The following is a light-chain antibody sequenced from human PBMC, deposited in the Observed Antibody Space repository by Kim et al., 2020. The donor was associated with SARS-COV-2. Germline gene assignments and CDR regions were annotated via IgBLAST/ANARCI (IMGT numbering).Light chain of an antibody. J-gene: IGLJ1*01. Sequence: QSVLTQPPSVSGAPGQRVTISCSGSSSHIGNNYVSWFQQLPGAAPKLLIYRNNVRPSVVPDRFSASKSGTSASLAISGLRSEDEADYYCAAWDDSLKVFGTGTKVTVL. V-gene: IGLV1-47*01. CDR2: RNN. CDR3: AAWDDSLKV. CDR1: SSHIGNNY.